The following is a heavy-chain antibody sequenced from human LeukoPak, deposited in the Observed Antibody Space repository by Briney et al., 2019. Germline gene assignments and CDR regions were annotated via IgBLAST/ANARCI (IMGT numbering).Heavy chain of an antibody. CDR3: ARDGDSISSFYYYYYMDV. CDR1: RSTFSGYW. D-gene: IGHD6-6*01. CDR2: INGAGSET. J-gene: IGHJ6*03. V-gene: IGHV3-74*01. Sequence: GGSLRLSCAASRSTFSGYWMHWVRQAPGKGLIWVAGINGAGSETTYADSVEGRFTVSRDNAKNTLYLQMNSLRAEDTGAYFCARDGDSISSFYYYYYMDVWGKGTTVTVSS.